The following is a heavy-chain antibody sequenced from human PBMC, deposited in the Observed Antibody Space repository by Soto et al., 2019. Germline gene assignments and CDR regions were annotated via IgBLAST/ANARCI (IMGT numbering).Heavy chain of an antibody. V-gene: IGHV3-30*18. D-gene: IGHD1-26*01. CDR1: GFTFSSYG. Sequence: QEQLVESGGGVVQPGRSLRLSCAVSGFTFSSYGMHWVRQAPVKGLEWVAFISYDGSEKYYADSVKGRFTISRDNSKNTLYLQMNSLRAEDTAVYYCAKDRGLAESGRWSHYYYGMDVWGQGTTVTVSS. CDR2: ISYDGSEK. J-gene: IGHJ6*02. CDR3: AKDRGLAESGRWSHYYYGMDV.